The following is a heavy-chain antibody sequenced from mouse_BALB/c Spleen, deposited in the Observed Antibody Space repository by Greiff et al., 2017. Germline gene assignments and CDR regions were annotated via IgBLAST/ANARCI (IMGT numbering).Heavy chain of an antibody. CDR2: IRNKATGYTT. V-gene: IGHV7-3*02. Sequence: EVQLVESGGGLVQPGGSLRLSCVISGLTFTDNYMSWVRQPPGKALEWLGFIRNKATGYTTEYSASVKGRLTISRDNSQSILYLQMNTLRAEDSATYYCARDRGYGFDYGGQGTTLTVSS. CDR3: ARDRGYGFDY. D-gene: IGHD2-14*01. J-gene: IGHJ2*01. CDR1: GLTFTDNY.